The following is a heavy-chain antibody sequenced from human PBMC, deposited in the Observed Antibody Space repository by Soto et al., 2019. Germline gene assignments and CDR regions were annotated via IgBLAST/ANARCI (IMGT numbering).Heavy chain of an antibody. CDR1: GVTFSSYA. Sequence: SVKVSCKASGVTFSSYAISWVRQAPGQGLEWMGGIIPIFGTANYAQKFQGRVTITADESTSTAYMELSSLRSEDTAVYYCAREARLYSGYEGYWFDPWGQGTLVTVSS. V-gene: IGHV1-69*13. D-gene: IGHD5-12*01. CDR3: AREARLYSGYEGYWFDP. J-gene: IGHJ5*02. CDR2: IIPIFGTA.